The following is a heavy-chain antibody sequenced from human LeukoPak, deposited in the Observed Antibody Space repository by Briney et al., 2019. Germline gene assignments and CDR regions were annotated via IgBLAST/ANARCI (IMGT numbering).Heavy chain of an antibody. J-gene: IGHJ6*02. Sequence: ASVKVSCKASGYTFTTYAMNWVRQAPGQGLEWMGWINTNTGNPTYAQGFTGRFVFSLDTSVSTAYLQVSSLKAEDTAVYYCARVNVEKAMGIYYYCGMDVWGQGTTVTVSS. CDR2: INTNTGNP. CDR3: ARVNVEKAMGIYYYCGMDV. CDR1: GYTFTTYA. D-gene: IGHD5-18*01. V-gene: IGHV7-4-1*02.